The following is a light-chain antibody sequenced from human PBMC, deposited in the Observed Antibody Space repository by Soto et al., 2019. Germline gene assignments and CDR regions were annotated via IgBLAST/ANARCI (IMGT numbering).Light chain of an antibody. J-gene: IGLJ2*01. CDR2: DVS. CDR1: SSDIGGYEY. Sequence: QSALTQPASVSGSPGQSITISCTGTSSDIGGYEYVSWYQQHPGKAPKLIIYDVSERPSGVANRFSGSKSGYTASLSISGLQPEDEADYYCSSYTSSSTLVFGGGTKVTVL. V-gene: IGLV2-14*03. CDR3: SSYTSSSTLV.